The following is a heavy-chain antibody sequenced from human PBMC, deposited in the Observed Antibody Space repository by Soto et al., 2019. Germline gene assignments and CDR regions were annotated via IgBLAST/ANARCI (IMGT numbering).Heavy chain of an antibody. V-gene: IGHV1-69*02. Sequence: QVQLVQSGAEVKKPGSSVKVSCKASGGTFSSYTISWVRQAPGQGLEWMGRIIPILGIANYAQKFQGRVTITADKSTSTAYMELSSLRSEDTAVYYCARGLLGGGDVDAFDIWGQGTMVTVSS. J-gene: IGHJ3*02. CDR2: IIPILGIA. CDR1: GGTFSSYT. D-gene: IGHD2-21*02. CDR3: ARGLLGGGDVDAFDI.